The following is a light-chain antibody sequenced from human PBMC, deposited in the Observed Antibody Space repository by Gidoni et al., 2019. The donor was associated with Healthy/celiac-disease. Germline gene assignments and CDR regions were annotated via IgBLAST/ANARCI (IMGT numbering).Light chain of an antibody. J-gene: IGKJ2*03. CDR3: QQYGSSAYS. V-gene: IGKV3-20*01. CDR1: QSVSSSY. Sequence: GERATLSCRASQSVSSSYLAWYQQKPGQAPRLLIYGASSRATGIPDRFSGSGSGTDFTLTISRLEPEDFAVYYCQQYGSSAYSFGQGTKAGDQT. CDR2: GAS.